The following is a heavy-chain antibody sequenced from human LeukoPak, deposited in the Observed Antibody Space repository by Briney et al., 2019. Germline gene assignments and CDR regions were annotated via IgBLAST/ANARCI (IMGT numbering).Heavy chain of an antibody. D-gene: IGHD1-26*01. V-gene: IGHV1-69*01. CDR2: IIPIFGTA. J-gene: IGHJ6*02. CDR1: GGTFSSYA. CDR3: ARTLGATWALYGMDV. Sequence: SVKFSCQASGGTFSSYAISWVRQAPGQGLEWMGGIIPIFGTANYAQKFQGRVTITADESTSTAYMELSSLRSEDTAVYYCARTLGATWALYGMDVWGQGTTVTVSS.